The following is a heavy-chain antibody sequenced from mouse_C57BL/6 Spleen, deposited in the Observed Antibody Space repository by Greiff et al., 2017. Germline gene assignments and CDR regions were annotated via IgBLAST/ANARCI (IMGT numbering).Heavy chain of an antibody. D-gene: IGHD1-1*01. V-gene: IGHV1-4*01. CDR2: INPSSGYT. Sequence: QVQLQQSGAELARPGASVKMSCKASGYTFTSYTMHWVKQRPGQGLEWIGYINPSSGYTKYNQKFKDKATLTADKSSSTAYMQLSSLTSEDSAVYDCAYYGSSYGAMDYWGQGTSVTVSS. CDR3: AYYGSSYGAMDY. J-gene: IGHJ4*01. CDR1: GYTFTSYT.